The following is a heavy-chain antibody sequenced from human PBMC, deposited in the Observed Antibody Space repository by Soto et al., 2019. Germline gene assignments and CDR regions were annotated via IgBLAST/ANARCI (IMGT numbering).Heavy chain of an antibody. J-gene: IGHJ5*02. CDR3: ARAYLGTRRGYNWFDP. Sequence: GASVKVYCKASGYTFTSYYMHWVRQAPGQGLEWMGIINPSGGSTSYAQKFQGRVTMTRDTSTSTVYMELSSLRSEDTAVYYCARAYLGTRRGYNWFDPWGHGTLVTVSS. D-gene: IGHD3-10*01. CDR1: GYTFTSYY. V-gene: IGHV1-46*01. CDR2: INPSGGST.